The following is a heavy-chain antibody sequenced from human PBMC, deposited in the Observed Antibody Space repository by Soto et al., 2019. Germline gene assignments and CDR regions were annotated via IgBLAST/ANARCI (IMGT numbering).Heavy chain of an antibody. CDR3: AKHAEYQLVSWFDP. V-gene: IGHV3-23*01. D-gene: IGHD2-2*01. J-gene: IGHJ5*02. CDR2: ISAGGGNT. Sequence: EVQLLESGGGLVQPGGSLRLSCAVFGFSFSPYAMSWVRQAPGKGLEWVSGISAGGGNTYYADSVRGRFTISRDNSKDTLYLQITSLRAEDTAFYYCAKHAEYQLVSWFDPWGQGTLVTVSS. CDR1: GFSFSPYA.